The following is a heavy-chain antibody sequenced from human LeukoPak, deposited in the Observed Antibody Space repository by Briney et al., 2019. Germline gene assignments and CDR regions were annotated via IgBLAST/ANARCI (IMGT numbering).Heavy chain of an antibody. CDR3: ARAFSPGIAAADYFDY. V-gene: IGHV3-30*07. D-gene: IGHD6-13*01. J-gene: IGHJ4*02. Sequence: SRDNSKNTLYLQMNSLRAEDTAVYYCARAFSPGIAAADYFDYWGQGTLVTVSS.